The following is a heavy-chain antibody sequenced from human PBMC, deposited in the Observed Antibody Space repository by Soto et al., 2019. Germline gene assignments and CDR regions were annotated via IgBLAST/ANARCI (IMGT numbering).Heavy chain of an antibody. CDR3: ARGPRYCSSTTCFSGVTWFDP. J-gene: IGHJ5*02. V-gene: IGHV1-18*04. CDR1: GYTFTSYG. CDR2: ISNYNGST. Sequence: GASVKVSCKASGYTFTSYGMSWVRQAPGQGLEWMGWISNYNGSTNYAQKVQDRVTMTTDTSASTTYMELRSLRSDDTAVYYCARGPRYCSSTTCFSGVTWFDPWGQGTLVTVSS. D-gene: IGHD2-2*01.